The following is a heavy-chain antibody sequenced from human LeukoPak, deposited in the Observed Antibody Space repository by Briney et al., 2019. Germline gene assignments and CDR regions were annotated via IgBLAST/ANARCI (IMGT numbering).Heavy chain of an antibody. Sequence: ASVKVSCKASGYTFTSYYMHWVRQAPGQGLEWMGIINPSSGNTSYAQKFQGRVTMTRDTSTSTVYMELSSLRSEDTAVYYCARSDGTAEFDYWGQGTLVTVSS. CDR1: GYTFTSYY. J-gene: IGHJ4*02. V-gene: IGHV1-46*01. CDR2: INPSSGNT. CDR3: ARSDGTAEFDY. D-gene: IGHD1-14*01.